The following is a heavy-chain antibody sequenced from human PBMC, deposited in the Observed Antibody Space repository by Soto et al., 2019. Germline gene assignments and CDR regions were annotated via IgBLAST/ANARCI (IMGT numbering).Heavy chain of an antibody. CDR1: VFIFSNNG. J-gene: IGHJ4*02. CDR2: MSYDGSDT. D-gene: IGHD3-10*02. V-gene: IGHV3-30*03. Sequence: WWSLRLSCLGSVFIFSNNGTHWFRQTPGKGLEWVAFMSYDGSDTFYADSVKGRFTISRDNSKNTLFLHMSNLRAEDTAMYYCTIVRVADSALDHWGQGTLVTVSS. CDR3: TIVRVADSALDH.